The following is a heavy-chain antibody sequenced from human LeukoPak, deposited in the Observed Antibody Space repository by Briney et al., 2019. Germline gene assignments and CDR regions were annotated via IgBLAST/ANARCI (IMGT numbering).Heavy chain of an antibody. CDR2: KIKNGSEK. Sequence: PGGPLKSSGPAPRLTFVPYWWSWSGRLPGRGLSGGAGKIKNGSEKYYVGSVKGRFTISRDNANNSVYLQMNSLRAEDTAVYYCARIGRGGSTYLYGSGVDDWGQGSLVTLSS. J-gene: IGHJ4*02. CDR1: RLTFVPYW. D-gene: IGHD3-10*01. CDR3: ARIGRGGSTYLYGSGVDD. V-gene: IGHV3-7*01.